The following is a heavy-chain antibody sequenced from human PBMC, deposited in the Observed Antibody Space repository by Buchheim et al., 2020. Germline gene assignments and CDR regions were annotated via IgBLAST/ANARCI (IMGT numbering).Heavy chain of an antibody. D-gene: IGHD2-21*01. CDR3: VRDVVGPYDN. CDR1: GFIFSKNW. V-gene: IGHV3-74*01. J-gene: IGHJ4*02. CDR2: TDKDGSTT. Sequence: EVQLVESGGGLVQPGGSLRLSCAASGFIFSKNWMHWVRQAPGKGLVWVSRTDKDGSTTNYADSVMGRFTISRDNAKNTLYLQMNSLRVEDSAVYYCVRDVVGPYDNWGQGTL.